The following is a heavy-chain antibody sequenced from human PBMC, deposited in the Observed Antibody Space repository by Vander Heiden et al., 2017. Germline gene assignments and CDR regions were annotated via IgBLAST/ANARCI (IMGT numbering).Heavy chain of an antibody. CDR3: ARDLSQELLLYDY. Sequence: QVQLVESGGGVVQPGRSLRLSCAASGSTFSNYAIHWVRQAPGKGLEWVAVISHDGSKRFYADSVKGRFTISRDNSRNTLYLQMNSLRAEDTAIYYCARDLSQELLLYDYWGQGTLVTVSS. D-gene: IGHD1-26*01. V-gene: IGHV3-30-3*01. CDR1: GSTFSNYA. CDR2: ISHDGSKR. J-gene: IGHJ4*02.